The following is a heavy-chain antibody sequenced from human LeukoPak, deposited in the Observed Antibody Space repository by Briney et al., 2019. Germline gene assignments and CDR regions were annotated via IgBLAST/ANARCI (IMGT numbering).Heavy chain of an antibody. CDR3: ARCSSTSCTQQTIGMDV. J-gene: IGHJ6*02. CDR1: GGTFSSYA. D-gene: IGHD2-2*01. V-gene: IGHV1-69*04. CDR2: IIPIFGIA. Sequence: SSVKVSCKASGGTFSSYAISWLRQAPGQGLEWMGRIIPIFGIANYAQKFQGRVTITADKSTSTAYMELSSLRSEDTAVYYCARCSSTSCTQQTIGMDVWGQGTTVTVSS.